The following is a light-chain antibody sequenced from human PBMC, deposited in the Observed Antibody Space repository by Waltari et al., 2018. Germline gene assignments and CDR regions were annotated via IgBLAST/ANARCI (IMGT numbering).Light chain of an antibody. Sequence: QSVLTQPPSASGTPGQRVTISCSGSPSNIGSTYVYWYQKFPGTTPKLLIYRNDQRPSGVPDRFSGSKSGTSASLAISGLRSEDEADYYCAAWDDSLSGVLFGGGTKLTVL. CDR2: RND. CDR1: PSNIGSTY. V-gene: IGLV1-47*01. CDR3: AAWDDSLSGVL. J-gene: IGLJ2*01.